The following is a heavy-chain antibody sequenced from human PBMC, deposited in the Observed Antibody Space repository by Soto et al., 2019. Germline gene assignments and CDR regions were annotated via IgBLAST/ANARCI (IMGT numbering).Heavy chain of an antibody. D-gene: IGHD3-3*01. CDR2: IYYSGST. Sequence: QVHLQESGPGLVKPSETLSLTCTVSGDSISSSYWSWIRQSPGKGLEWIGYIYYSGSTNYNPSLKSRVSISINTSKMQFSLKLTSVTAADTAVFYCARLYPFYDFSTGSQMFAFDVWGQGTVVTVSS. V-gene: IGHV4-59*01. CDR1: GDSISSSY. J-gene: IGHJ3*01. CDR3: ARLYPFYDFSTGSQMFAFDV.